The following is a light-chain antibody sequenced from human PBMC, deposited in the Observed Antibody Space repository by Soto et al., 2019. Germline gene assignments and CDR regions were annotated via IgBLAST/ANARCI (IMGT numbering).Light chain of an antibody. CDR3: SSYTSSNTWV. J-gene: IGLJ3*02. Sequence: QSALTQPASVSGSPGQSITISCTGTSSDVGDYNYVSWDQQHPGKAPKLMIYEVSNRPSGVSNRFSGSKSGNTASLTISGLQAEDEADYYCSSYTSSNTWVFGGGTTLTVL. CDR1: SSDVGDYNY. V-gene: IGLV2-14*01. CDR2: EVS.